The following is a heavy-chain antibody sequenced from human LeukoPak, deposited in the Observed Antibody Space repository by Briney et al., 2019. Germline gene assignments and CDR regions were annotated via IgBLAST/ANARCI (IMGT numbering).Heavy chain of an antibody. D-gene: IGHD6-19*01. V-gene: IGHV3-7*01. CDR2: IKQDGSEK. Sequence: PGGSLRLSCAASGFTFSIYWMSWVRQARGKGLEWVANIKQDGSEKYYVDSVKGRFTISRDNAKNSLYLQMNSLRAEDTAVYYCARARFGSGWYDYYYYGMYVWGQGTTVTVSS. CDR3: ARARFGSGWYDYYYYGMYV. J-gene: IGHJ6*02. CDR1: GFTFSIYW.